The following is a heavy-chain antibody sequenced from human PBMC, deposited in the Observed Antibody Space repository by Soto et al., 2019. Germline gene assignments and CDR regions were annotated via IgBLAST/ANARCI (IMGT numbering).Heavy chain of an antibody. CDR1: GFTFSSYG. CDR3: AKDGLSDSPSAIDY. Sequence: SGGSLRLSCAASGFTFSSYGMHWVRQAPGKGLEWVAVISYDGSNKYYADSVKGRFTISRDNSKNTLYLQMNSLRDEDTAIYYCAKDGLSDSPSAIDYWGRGTRVTVSS. J-gene: IGHJ4*02. V-gene: IGHV3-30*18. CDR2: ISYDGSNK. D-gene: IGHD6-13*01.